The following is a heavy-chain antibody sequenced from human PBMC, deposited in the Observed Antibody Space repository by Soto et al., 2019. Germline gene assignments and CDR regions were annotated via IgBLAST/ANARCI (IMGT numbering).Heavy chain of an antibody. CDR2: ISKSGDIT. Sequence: GGSLRLSCAASGFTFSSYAMSWVRQAPGKGLEWVSTISKSGDITSYADFVKGRFTISRDNSRDTLFLQMSTLRADDTAVYYCAKDNYDDNWFDPWGQGTLVTVSS. J-gene: IGHJ5*02. D-gene: IGHD3-22*01. CDR1: GFTFSSYA. V-gene: IGHV3-23*01. CDR3: AKDNYDDNWFDP.